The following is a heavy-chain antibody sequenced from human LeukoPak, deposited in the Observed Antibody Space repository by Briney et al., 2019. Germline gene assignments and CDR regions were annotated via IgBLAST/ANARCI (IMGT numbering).Heavy chain of an antibody. CDR2: IYYSGST. D-gene: IGHD3-22*01. CDR1: GGSISSSSYY. CDR3: ASGHFDSSGYRDF. V-gene: IGHV4-39*01. Sequence: SETLSLTCTVSGGSISSSSYYWGWIRQPPGKGLEWIGSIYYSGSTYYSPSLKSRVTISVDTSKNQFSLKLSSVTAADTAVYYCASGHFDSSGYRDFWGQGTLVTVSS. J-gene: IGHJ4*02.